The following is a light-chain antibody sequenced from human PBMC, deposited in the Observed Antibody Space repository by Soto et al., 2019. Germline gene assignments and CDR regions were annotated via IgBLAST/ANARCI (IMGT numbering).Light chain of an antibody. CDR3: SSYISSSTLV. J-gene: IGLJ3*02. CDR2: EVS. CDR1: SSDIGGYNY. Sequence: QSALTQPASVSGSPGQSITISCNGTSSDIGGYNYVSWYQQHPGKAPKVMIYEVSNRPSGVSNRFSGSKSGNTASLTISGLQAEDEADYYCSSYISSSTLVFGGGTKVNVL. V-gene: IGLV2-14*01.